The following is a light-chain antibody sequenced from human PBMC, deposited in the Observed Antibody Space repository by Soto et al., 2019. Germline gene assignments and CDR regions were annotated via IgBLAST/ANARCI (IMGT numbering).Light chain of an antibody. J-gene: IGKJ5*01. CDR2: TGS. V-gene: IGKV1-6*01. Sequence: AIQMTQSPSSLSASVVDRVIITCRASQAIRNDLAWYQQKPGKAPNLLIYTGSSLQSGVPSRFSGSGSGTDFTLTINSLQPEDFATYYCQQAASFPITFGQGTRLEIK. CDR3: QQAASFPIT. CDR1: QAIRND.